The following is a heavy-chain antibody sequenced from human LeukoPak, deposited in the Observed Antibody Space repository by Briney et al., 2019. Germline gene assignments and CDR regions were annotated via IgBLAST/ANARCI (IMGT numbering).Heavy chain of an antibody. V-gene: IGHV3-21*01. CDR3: ARDWGWELLERNDAFDI. D-gene: IGHD1-26*01. Sequence: GGSLRLSCAASGFTFSSYSMNWVRQAPGKGLERVTSISSSSSYIYYADSVKGRFTISRDNAKNSLYLQMNSLRAEDTAVYYCARDWGWELLERNDAFDIWGQGTMVTVSS. CDR2: ISSSSSYI. J-gene: IGHJ3*02. CDR1: GFTFSSYS.